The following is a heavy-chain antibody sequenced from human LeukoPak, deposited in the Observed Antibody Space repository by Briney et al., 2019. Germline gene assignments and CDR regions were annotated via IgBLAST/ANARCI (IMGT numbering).Heavy chain of an antibody. Sequence: PGGSLRLSCAASGFTFSSYSMNWVRQAPGKGLEWVSSISSSSSYIYYADSVKGRFTISRDNAKNSLYLQMNSLRAEDTAVYYCARAVEAAAGIVDYWGQGTLVTVSS. J-gene: IGHJ4*02. CDR2: ISSSSSYI. CDR3: ARAVEAAAGIVDY. V-gene: IGHV3-21*01. CDR1: GFTFSSYS. D-gene: IGHD6-13*01.